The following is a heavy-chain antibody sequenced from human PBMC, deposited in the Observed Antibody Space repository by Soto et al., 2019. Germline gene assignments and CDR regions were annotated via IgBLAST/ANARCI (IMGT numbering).Heavy chain of an antibody. CDR2: ISYDGSNK. CDR3: AKDRLAYYYDSSGYVDY. D-gene: IGHD3-22*01. J-gene: IGHJ4*02. V-gene: IGHV3-30*18. CDR1: GFTFSSYG. Sequence: TGGSLRLSCAASGFTFSSYGMHWVRQAPGKGLEWVAVISYDGSNKYYADSVKGRFTISRDNSKNTLYLQMNSLRAEDTAVYYCAKDRLAYYYDSSGYVDYWGQGTLVTVSS.